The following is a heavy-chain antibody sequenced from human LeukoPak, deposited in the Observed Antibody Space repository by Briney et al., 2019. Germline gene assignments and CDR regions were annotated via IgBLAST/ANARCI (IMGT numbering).Heavy chain of an antibody. Sequence: HSETLSLTCAVYGGSFSGYYWSWIRQPPGKGLEWIGEINHSGSTNYNPSLKSRVTISVDTSKNQFSLKLSSVTAADTAVYYCAGYSSGWYYFDYWGQGTLVTVSS. D-gene: IGHD6-19*01. CDR2: INHSGST. CDR3: AGYSSGWYYFDY. V-gene: IGHV4-34*01. CDR1: GGSFSGYY. J-gene: IGHJ4*02.